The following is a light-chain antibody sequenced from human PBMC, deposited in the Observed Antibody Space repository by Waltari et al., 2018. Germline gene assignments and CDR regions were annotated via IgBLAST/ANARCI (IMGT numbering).Light chain of an antibody. CDR3: EQYNTYSS. J-gene: IGKJ2*03. CDR2: KAS. V-gene: IGKV1-5*03. Sequence: DIQLTQSPSTLSASVGDTITITCRASQSISNYLAWYQQKPGKAPKLLIDKASSSGSGVASRVSGSRSRTEFTLTISSLQPDDFATYYCEQYNTYSSVGQGTKLEIK. CDR1: QSISNY.